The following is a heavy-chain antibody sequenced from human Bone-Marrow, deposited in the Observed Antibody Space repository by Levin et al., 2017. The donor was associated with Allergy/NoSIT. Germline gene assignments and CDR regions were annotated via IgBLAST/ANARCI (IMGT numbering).Heavy chain of an antibody. CDR1: GFTFSSYW. Sequence: AASVKVSCAASGFTFSSYWMSWVRQAPGKGLEWVANIKQDGSEKYYVDSVKGRFTISRDNAKNSLYLQMNSLRAEDTAVYYCARKRNWDDAFDIWGQGTMVTVSS. CDR2: IKQDGSEK. D-gene: IGHD7-27*01. J-gene: IGHJ3*02. V-gene: IGHV3-7*01. CDR3: ARKRNWDDAFDI.